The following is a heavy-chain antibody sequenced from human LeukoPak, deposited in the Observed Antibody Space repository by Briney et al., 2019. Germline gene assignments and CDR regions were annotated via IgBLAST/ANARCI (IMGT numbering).Heavy chain of an antibody. CDR3: ARGFGEYSSSAGFDY. J-gene: IGHJ4*02. V-gene: IGHV4-59*01. CDR2: IYYSGST. CDR1: GGSISSYY. Sequence: SETLSLTCTVSGGSISSYYWSWIRQPPGKGLEWIGYIYYSGSTNYNPSLKSRVTISVDTSKNQFSLKLSSVTAADTAVYYCARGFGEYSSSAGFDYWGQGTLVTVSS. D-gene: IGHD6-6*01.